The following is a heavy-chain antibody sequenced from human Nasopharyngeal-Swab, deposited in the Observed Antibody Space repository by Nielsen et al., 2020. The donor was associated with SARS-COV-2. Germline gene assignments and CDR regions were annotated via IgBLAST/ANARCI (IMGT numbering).Heavy chain of an antibody. V-gene: IGHV4-34*01. CDR2: INHSGST. Sequence: RQAPGKGLEWIGEINHSGSTNYNPSLKSRVTISVDTSKNQFSLKLSSVTAADTAVYYCAREAGLLVQGVSVGGWFDPWGQGTLVTV. J-gene: IGHJ5*02. D-gene: IGHD3-10*01. CDR3: AREAGLLVQGVSVGGWFDP.